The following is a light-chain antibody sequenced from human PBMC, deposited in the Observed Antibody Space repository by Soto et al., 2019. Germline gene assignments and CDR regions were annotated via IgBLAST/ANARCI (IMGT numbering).Light chain of an antibody. CDR1: SSDVGGYNY. Sequence: QSALTQPASVSGSPGQSITISCTGTSSDVGGYNYVSWYQQHPGKAPKLMIYDVSNRPSGVSNRFSGSKSGNTASLTISGLQADDEADYYCSSYTSSSTPYVVGTGTKLTVL. CDR2: DVS. V-gene: IGLV2-14*01. CDR3: SSYTSSSTPYV. J-gene: IGLJ1*01.